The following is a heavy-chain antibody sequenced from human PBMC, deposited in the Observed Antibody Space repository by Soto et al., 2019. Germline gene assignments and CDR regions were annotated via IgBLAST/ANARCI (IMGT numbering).Heavy chain of an antibody. V-gene: IGHV3-7*04. D-gene: IGHD1-26*01. J-gene: IGHJ4*02. CDR3: GRDLRDWDSGSYSYDY. CDR1: GFTFSSYW. CDR2: IKQDGGEK. Sequence: EVQLVESGGGLVQPGGSLRLSCAASGFTFSSYWMSWVRQAPGKGLEWVANIKQDGGEKYYVDSVKGRFTISRDNAKNSLYRQMNSLRAEDTAVYYCGRDLRDWDSGSYSYDYWGQGTLVTVSS.